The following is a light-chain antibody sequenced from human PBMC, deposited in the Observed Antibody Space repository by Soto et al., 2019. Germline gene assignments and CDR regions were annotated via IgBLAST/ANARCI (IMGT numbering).Light chain of an antibody. V-gene: IGKV1-5*03. CDR1: QSISNW. Sequence: DIQMTQSPSTLSASVGDRVTITCRASQSISNWLAWYQQKPGKAPKLPIYKASSLESGVPSRFSGSGSGTEFTLTISSLQPDDFATYYCQQYNSYSPYIFGQGTKLEIK. CDR2: KAS. CDR3: QQYNSYSPYI. J-gene: IGKJ2*01.